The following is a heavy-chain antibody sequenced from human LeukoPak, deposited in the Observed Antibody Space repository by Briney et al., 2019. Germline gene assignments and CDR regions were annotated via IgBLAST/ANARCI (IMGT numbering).Heavy chain of an antibody. CDR2: IYTSGST. Sequence: SQTLSLTCTVSGGSISSGSYYWSWIRQPAGKGLEWLGRIYTSGSTNYNPSLKSRVTISVDTSKNQFSLKLSSATAADTAVYYCARGIAAAGSDYYYYYYMDVWGKGTTVTVSS. V-gene: IGHV4-61*02. D-gene: IGHD6-13*01. CDR3: ARGIAAAGSDYYYYYYMDV. J-gene: IGHJ6*03. CDR1: GGSISSGSYY.